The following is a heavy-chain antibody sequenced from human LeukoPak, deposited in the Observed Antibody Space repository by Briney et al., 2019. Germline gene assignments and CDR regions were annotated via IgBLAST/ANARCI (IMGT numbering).Heavy chain of an antibody. V-gene: IGHV3-7*05. CDR2: INQDGSAE. Sequence: GGSLRLSCTASGFTFSTYWMNWVRQAPGKGLEWVANINQDGSAEYYVDSVRGRFTISRDNSKNTLYLQMNSLRAEDTALYYCVRYSGSDYGFDYWGQGTLVTVSS. D-gene: IGHD1-26*01. J-gene: IGHJ4*02. CDR1: GFTFSTYW. CDR3: VRYSGSDYGFDY.